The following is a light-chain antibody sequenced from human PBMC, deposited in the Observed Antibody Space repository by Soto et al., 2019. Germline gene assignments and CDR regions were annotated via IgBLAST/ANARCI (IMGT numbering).Light chain of an antibody. CDR1: SSDVGGYNY. CDR3: CSYAGSYTHYV. J-gene: IGLJ1*01. CDR2: DVS. V-gene: IGLV2-11*01. Sequence: QSALTQPRSVSGSHGQSITISCTGTSSDVGGYNYVSWYRQHPGKAPKLMIYDVSKRPSGVPDRFSGSKSGNTASLTISGLQAEDEADYYCCSYAGSYTHYVFGTGTNVTVL.